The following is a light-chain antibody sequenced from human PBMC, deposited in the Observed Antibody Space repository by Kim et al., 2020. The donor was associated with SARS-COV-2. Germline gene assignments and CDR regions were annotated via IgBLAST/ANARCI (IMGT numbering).Light chain of an antibody. CDR2: GQN. J-gene: IGLJ3*02. CDR1: SLRNYH. V-gene: IGLV3-19*01. CDR3: DSRDSSGYHLV. Sequence: ALGQAVRITCLGDSLRNYHANWYQQKPGQAPVLVIFGQNNRPSGIPDRFSGSNSGNTASLTITGAQAEDEADYYCDSRDSSGYHLVFGGGTQLTVL.